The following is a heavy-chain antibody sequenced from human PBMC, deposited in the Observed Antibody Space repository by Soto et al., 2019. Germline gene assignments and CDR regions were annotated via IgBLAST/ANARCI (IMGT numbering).Heavy chain of an antibody. Sequence: SETLSLTCTVSGGSISSYYWSWIRQPPGKGLEWIGYIYYSGSTNYNPSLKSRVTISVDTSKNQLSLKLSSVTAADTAVYYCARDLCSAGTCYGAFDIWGQGTMVTVSS. D-gene: IGHD2-15*01. CDR3: ARDLCSAGTCYGAFDI. J-gene: IGHJ3*02. CDR2: IYYSGST. V-gene: IGHV4-59*01. CDR1: GGSISSYY.